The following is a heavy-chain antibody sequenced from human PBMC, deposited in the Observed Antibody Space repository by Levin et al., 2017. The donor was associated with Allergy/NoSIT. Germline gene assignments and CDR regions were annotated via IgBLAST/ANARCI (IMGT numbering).Heavy chain of an antibody. Sequence: PGGSLRLSCAASGFTFSRSWMSWVRLTPGKGLEWVATIKPDGSESYFVDSVKGRFTFSRDNAKNSVHLQMNSLSAEDTAIYYCTRDRAYTSFDYWGQGAQVTVSS. CDR2: IKPDGSES. CDR1: GFTFSRSW. D-gene: IGHD4-11*01. V-gene: IGHV3-7*01. J-gene: IGHJ4*02. CDR3: TRDRAYTSFDY.